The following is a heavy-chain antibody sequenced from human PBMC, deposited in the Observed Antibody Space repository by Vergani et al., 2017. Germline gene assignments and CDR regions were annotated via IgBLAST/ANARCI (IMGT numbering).Heavy chain of an antibody. CDR3: ARDRGNSGDYNFDY. D-gene: IGHD1-26*01. CDR2: ISVYNGET. Sequence: VQLVQSGAEVKKPGASVKVSCEGSGYTFRNYGISWVRQAPGEGLEWLGWISVYNGETKFAQKFQGRVTLTRDTSTDTAYMEMGSLRSDDTAVYYCARDRGNSGDYNFDYWGQGNMGTVS. CDR1: GYTFRNYG. V-gene: IGHV1-18*04. J-gene: IGHJ4*02.